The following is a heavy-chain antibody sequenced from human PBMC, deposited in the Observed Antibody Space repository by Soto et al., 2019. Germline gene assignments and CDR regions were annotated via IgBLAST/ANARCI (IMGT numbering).Heavy chain of an antibody. CDR2: INPNSGST. CDR3: ARAGIAYCSSTTCYLYYYVMDV. CDR1: GYSVTIYY. Sequence: ASVKVSCKASGYSVTIYYMHWVRQAPGQGLEWMGIINPNSGSTTYAQKFQGRVTMTRDTSTSTVYMELTSLTSGDTAVYYCARAGIAYCSSTTCYLYYYVMDVWGQGTTVTVSS. V-gene: IGHV1-46*01. J-gene: IGHJ6*02. D-gene: IGHD2-2*01.